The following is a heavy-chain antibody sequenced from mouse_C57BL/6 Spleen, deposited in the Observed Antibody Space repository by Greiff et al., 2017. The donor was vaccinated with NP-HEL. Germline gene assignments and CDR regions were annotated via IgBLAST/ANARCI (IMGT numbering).Heavy chain of an antibody. J-gene: IGHJ3*01. Sequence: EVKLVESGGGLVKPGGSLKLSCAASGFTFSSYAMSWVRQTPEKRLEWVATISDGGSYTYYPDNVKGRFTISRDNAKNNLYLQMSHLKSEDTAMYYCARDRSLYYDSDVDWFAYWGQGTLVTVSA. D-gene: IGHD2-4*01. V-gene: IGHV5-4*01. CDR2: ISDGGSYT. CDR3: ARDRSLYYDSDVDWFAY. CDR1: GFTFSSYA.